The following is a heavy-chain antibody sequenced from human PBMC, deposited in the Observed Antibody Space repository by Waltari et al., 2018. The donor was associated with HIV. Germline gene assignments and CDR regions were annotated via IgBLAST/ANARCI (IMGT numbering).Heavy chain of an antibody. J-gene: IGHJ6*02. Sequence: QVQLQESGPGLVKPSETLSLTCTVAGGSISSYYWSWIRQPAGQALAWIGRIYTSGSTNYNPSLKSRVTMSVDTSKNQFSLKLSSVTAADTAVYYCARTQLRPPQAQWGKYYYYGMDVWGQGTTVTVSS. CDR2: IYTSGST. D-gene: IGHD3-16*01. V-gene: IGHV4-4*07. CDR3: ARTQLRPPQAQWGKYYYYGMDV. CDR1: GGSISSYY.